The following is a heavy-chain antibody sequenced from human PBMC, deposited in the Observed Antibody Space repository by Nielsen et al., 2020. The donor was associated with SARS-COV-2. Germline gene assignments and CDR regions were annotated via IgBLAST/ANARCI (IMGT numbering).Heavy chain of an antibody. J-gene: IGHJ4*02. V-gene: IGHV3-30-3*01. CDR1: GFTFSSYA. D-gene: IGHD2-2*01. CDR3: ARDGVLNCSSTSCYVAYYFDY. CDR2: ISYDGSNK. Sequence: GESLKISCAASGFTFSSYAMHWVRQAPGKGLEWVAVISYDGSNKYYADSVKGRFTISRDNSKNMLYLQMNSLRAEDTAVYYCARDGVLNCSSTSCYVAYYFDYWGQGTLVTVSS.